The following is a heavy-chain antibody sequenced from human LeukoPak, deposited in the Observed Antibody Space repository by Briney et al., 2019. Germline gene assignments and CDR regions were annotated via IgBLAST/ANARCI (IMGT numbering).Heavy chain of an antibody. Sequence: SETLSLTCTVSGDSISSSSYYWGWIRQPPGKGLEWIGTIFYSGSTYYNPSLKSRVTISVDKSKNQFSLKLSSVTAADTAVYYCARVVTVTIARYYYYYYYMDVWGKGTTVTVSS. CDR3: ARVVTVTIARYYYYYYYMDV. V-gene: IGHV4-39*07. D-gene: IGHD4-17*01. CDR1: GDSISSSSYY. J-gene: IGHJ6*03. CDR2: IFYSGST.